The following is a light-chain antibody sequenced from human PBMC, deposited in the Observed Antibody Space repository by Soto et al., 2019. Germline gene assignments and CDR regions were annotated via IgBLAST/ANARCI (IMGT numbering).Light chain of an antibody. V-gene: IGKV1-39*01. CDR3: QQSYRTPPIT. CDR1: QSISSY. J-gene: IGKJ3*01. CDR2: AAS. Sequence: DIQMTQSPSSLSASVGDRVTITCRASQSISSYLNWYQQKPGKAPKLLIYAASSLQSGVPSRFSGSGSGTDFTLTISSLQPDDFATYYCQQSYRTPPITFGPGTKVDI.